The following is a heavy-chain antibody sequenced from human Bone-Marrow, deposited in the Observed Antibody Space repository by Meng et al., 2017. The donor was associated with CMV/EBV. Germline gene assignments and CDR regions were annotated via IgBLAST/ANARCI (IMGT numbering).Heavy chain of an antibody. J-gene: IGHJ6*02. V-gene: IGHV1-69*10. Sequence: SVKVSCKASGGTFSSYAISWVRQAPGQGLEWMGGIIPILGIANYAQKFQGRVTITADKSTSTAYMELSSLRSEDTAVYYCASRYCSSTSCQPYYYYYGMDVWGQGTTVTVS. CDR2: IIPILGIA. CDR3: ASRYCSSTSCQPYYYYYGMDV. D-gene: IGHD2-2*01. CDR1: GGTFSSYA.